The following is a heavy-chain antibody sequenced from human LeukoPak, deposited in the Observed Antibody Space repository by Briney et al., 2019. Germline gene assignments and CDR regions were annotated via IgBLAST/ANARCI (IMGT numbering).Heavy chain of an antibody. Sequence: GGSLRLSCAASGFIFRNYGMNWVRQAPGKGLEWVAFIRYDGSNKYYADSVKGRFTISRDNSKNTLYLQMNSLRAEDTAVYYCAKVDCSSTSCYEDYYYMDVWGKGTTVTISS. V-gene: IGHV3-30*02. CDR3: AKVDCSSTSCYEDYYYMDV. CDR2: IRYDGSNK. D-gene: IGHD2-2*01. CDR1: GFIFRNYG. J-gene: IGHJ6*03.